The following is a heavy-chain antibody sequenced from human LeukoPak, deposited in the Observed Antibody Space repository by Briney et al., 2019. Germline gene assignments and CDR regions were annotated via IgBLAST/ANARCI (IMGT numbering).Heavy chain of an antibody. Sequence: GGSLRLSCAASGFTLSRYEVNWVRQAPGKGLEWISYISGSGDTIYYADSVKGRFTISRDNAKNSLYLQMNSLRAEDTAVYHCARAPLVLQYRWWFDPWGQGTLVIVSS. D-gene: IGHD5-24*01. J-gene: IGHJ5*02. CDR1: GFTLSRYE. V-gene: IGHV3-48*03. CDR3: ARAPLVLQYRWWFDP. CDR2: ISGSGDTI.